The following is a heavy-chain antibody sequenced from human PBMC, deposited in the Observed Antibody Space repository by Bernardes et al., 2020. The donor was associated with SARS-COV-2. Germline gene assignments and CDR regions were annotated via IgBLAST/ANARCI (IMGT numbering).Heavy chain of an antibody. V-gene: IGHV3-74*01. J-gene: IGHJ4*02. CDR3: VRDKTDGVLDFDY. Sequence: GGALLLSCAAYGFTCRTYWMHWVRQVPGTGPVWFSRINPAGSFTIYTDSVKGRFTISRDNAKNTLYLQMNSLRPEDTAIYYCVRDKTDGVLDFDYWGQGTLVTVSS. CDR2: INPAGSFT. D-gene: IGHD2-21*02. CDR1: GFTCRTYW.